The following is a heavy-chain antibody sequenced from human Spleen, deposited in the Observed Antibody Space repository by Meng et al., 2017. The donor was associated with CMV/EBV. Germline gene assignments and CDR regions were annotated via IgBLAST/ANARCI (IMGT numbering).Heavy chain of an antibody. J-gene: IGHJ4*02. CDR3: ARQWQLPDY. V-gene: IGHV3-33*01. Sequence: LYCAASGFSFRSYGMHWVRKAPGKGLEWVALIWYDGSNENYADSVKGRFTVSRDNSKNTLYLQMNSLRAEDTAVYYCARQWQLPDYWGPGTLVTVSS. CDR1: GFSFRSYG. D-gene: IGHD2-15*01. CDR2: IWYDGSNE.